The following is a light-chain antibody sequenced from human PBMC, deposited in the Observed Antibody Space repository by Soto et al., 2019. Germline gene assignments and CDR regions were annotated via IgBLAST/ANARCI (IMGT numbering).Light chain of an antibody. CDR3: QQYNHHPLT. CDR1: QDIKNY. CDR2: DAS. V-gene: IGKV1-33*01. J-gene: IGKJ4*01. Sequence: ETHIPQSQSSLPPSVGDRVTIPGRASQDIKNYLNWYQQKSGKAPKLLIYDASDLERGVPSRFSGSGSGTDFTFTINSLQPEDIATYYCQQYNHHPLTFGGGTKVDIK.